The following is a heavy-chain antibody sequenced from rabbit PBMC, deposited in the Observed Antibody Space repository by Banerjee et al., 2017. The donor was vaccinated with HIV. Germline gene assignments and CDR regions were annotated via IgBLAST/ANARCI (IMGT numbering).Heavy chain of an antibody. V-gene: IGHV1S45*01. Sequence: QEQLEESGGDLVKPEGSLTLTCEASGFSFSSGYDMCWVRQAPGKGLEWIALIYTSGGSAYYASWAKGRFTISKTSSTTVTLQMTSLTAADTATYFCARDPHVGSVYFELWGPGTLVTVS. J-gene: IGHJ4*01. CDR2: IYTSGGSA. CDR3: ARDPHVGSVYFEL. D-gene: IGHD8-1*01. CDR1: GFSFSSGYD.